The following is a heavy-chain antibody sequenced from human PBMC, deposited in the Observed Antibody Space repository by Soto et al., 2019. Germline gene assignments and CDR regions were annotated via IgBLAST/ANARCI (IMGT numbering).Heavy chain of an antibody. CDR1: GGSISSYY. Sequence: SETLSLTCTVSGGSISSYYWSWIRQPPGKGLEWIGYIYYSGSTNYNPSLKSRVTISVDTSKNQFSLKLSSVTAADTAVYYCARASPEDHFDYWGQRTLVTVYS. CDR2: IYYSGST. CDR3: ARASPEDHFDY. J-gene: IGHJ4*02. V-gene: IGHV4-59*01.